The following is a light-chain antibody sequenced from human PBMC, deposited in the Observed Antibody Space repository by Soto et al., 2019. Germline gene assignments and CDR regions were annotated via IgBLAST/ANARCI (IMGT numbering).Light chain of an antibody. Sequence: QSALTQPASVSGSPGQSLTISCTGTSGDVGRYDSVSWYKHRPGKVPELIIFSDRFSGSKSGNTAPLTISGLQAEDEADYYCSSYTTNRTPVFGGGTQLTVL. V-gene: IGLV2-14*01. CDR3: SSYTTNRTPV. CDR1: SGDVGRYDS. J-gene: IGLJ2*01.